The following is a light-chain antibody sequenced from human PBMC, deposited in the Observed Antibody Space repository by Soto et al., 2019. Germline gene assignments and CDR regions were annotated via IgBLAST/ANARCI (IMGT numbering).Light chain of an antibody. CDR1: SSNIGAGYD. V-gene: IGLV1-40*01. CDR2: GNN. Sequence: QSVLTQPPSVSGAPGQRVTLSCTGSSSNIGAGYDVHWYQQPPGTAPKLLIYGNNNRPSGVPDRFSGSKSGTSASLAITGLRAEDEADYYCQSYDSSLSGSVFGTGTKVTVL. J-gene: IGLJ1*01. CDR3: QSYDSSLSGSV.